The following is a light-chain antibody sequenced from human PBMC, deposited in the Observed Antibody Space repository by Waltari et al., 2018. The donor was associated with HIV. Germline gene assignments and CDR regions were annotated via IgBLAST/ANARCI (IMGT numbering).Light chain of an antibody. CDR3: SSDSSNNTRL. CDR1: SSDVGGYNY. CDR2: EVK. J-gene: IGLJ2*01. V-gene: IGLV2-14*01. Sequence: QSALTQPASVSGSPGQSITISCPGSSSDVGGYNYVSWYQQHPGKAPKLMIFEVKNRPSGVSNRFSGSKSGNTASLTISGLQAEDEADYYCSSDSSNNTRLFGGGTKLTVL.